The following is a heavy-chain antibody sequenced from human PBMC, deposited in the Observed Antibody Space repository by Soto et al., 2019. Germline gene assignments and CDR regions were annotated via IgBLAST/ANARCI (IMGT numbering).Heavy chain of an antibody. V-gene: IGHV3-74*01. CDR2: IKSDGSTT. D-gene: IGHD6-19*01. J-gene: IGHJ4*02. Sequence: EVQLVESGGGLVQPGGSLRLSCAASGFTFSSSWMHWVRQPPGKGLVWVSRIKSDGSTTNYADSVKGRFTISRDNAKNTLYLQMNTLRAEDTGVYYCARGPTGWYGYDYWGQGTLVTVSS. CDR1: GFTFSSSW. CDR3: ARGPTGWYGYDY.